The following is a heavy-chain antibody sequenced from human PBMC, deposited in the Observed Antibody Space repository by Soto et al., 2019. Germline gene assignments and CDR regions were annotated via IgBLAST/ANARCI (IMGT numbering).Heavy chain of an antibody. CDR1: GYTFTSYG. CDR2: ISAYNGNT. CDR3: ARDRVPAAPLYYYYYGMDV. Sequence: GASVKVSCKASGYTFTSYGISWVRQAPGQGLEWMGWISAYNGNTNYAQKLQGRVTMTTDTSTSTAYMELRSLRSDDTAVYYCARDRVPAAPLYYYYYGMDVWGQGITVTVSS. V-gene: IGHV1-18*04. J-gene: IGHJ6*02. D-gene: IGHD2-2*01.